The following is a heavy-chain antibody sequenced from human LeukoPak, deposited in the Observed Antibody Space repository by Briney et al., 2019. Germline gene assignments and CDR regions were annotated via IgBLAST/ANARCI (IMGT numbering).Heavy chain of an antibody. CDR1: GYTFTSYG. D-gene: IGHD3-22*01. V-gene: IGHV1-18*01. CDR3: ARDSCYDSSGEFDY. CDR2: ISAYNGNT. Sequence: GASVKISCKASGYTFTSYGISWVRQAPGQGLEWMGWISAYNGNTNYAQKLQGRVTMTTDTSTSTAYMELRSLRSDDTAVYYCARDSCYDSSGEFDYWGQGTLVTVSS. J-gene: IGHJ4*02.